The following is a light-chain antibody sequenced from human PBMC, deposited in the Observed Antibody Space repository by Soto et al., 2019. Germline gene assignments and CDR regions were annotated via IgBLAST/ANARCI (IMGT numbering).Light chain of an antibody. V-gene: IGKV3-15*01. CDR2: DAS. CDR1: QSVSSY. J-gene: IGKJ5*01. Sequence: EIVLTQYPATLSSSEGARAPLSSRTSQSVSSYLAWYQQKPGQAPRLLIYDASNRATGIPARFSGSGSGTEFTLTISSLQSEDVAFYYCQQYNNWPPITFGQGTRLEI. CDR3: QQYNNWPPIT.